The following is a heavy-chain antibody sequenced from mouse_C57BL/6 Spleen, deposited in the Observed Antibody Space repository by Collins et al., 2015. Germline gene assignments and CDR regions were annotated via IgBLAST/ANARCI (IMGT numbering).Heavy chain of an antibody. CDR2: INTETGEP. CDR1: GYTFTDYS. CDR3: ARGYYGSSAY. J-gene: IGHJ3*01. Sequence: QIQLVQSGPELKKPGETVKISCKASGYTFTDYSMHWMKQAPGKGLKWMGWINTETGEPTYADDFKGRFAFSLETPASTACLQINNLKNEDTATYFCARGYYGSSAYWGQGTLVTVSA. V-gene: IGHV9-2-1*01. D-gene: IGHD1-1*01.